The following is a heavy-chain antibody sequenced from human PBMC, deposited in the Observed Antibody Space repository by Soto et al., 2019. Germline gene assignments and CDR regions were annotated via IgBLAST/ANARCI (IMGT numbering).Heavy chain of an antibody. D-gene: IGHD6-13*01. CDR3: ARGSSGYISSWYYFDY. CDR2: ISGIGGST. Sequence: GGSVRLSGAASGFTFTDYALSWVRQAPGKGLEWVATISGIGGSTYLADSVKGRLSISRDNSKNTVSLLMNSLRAEDTAVYFCARGSSGYISSWYYFDYWGRGTLVTVSS. J-gene: IGHJ4*02. CDR1: GFTFTDYA. V-gene: IGHV3-23*01.